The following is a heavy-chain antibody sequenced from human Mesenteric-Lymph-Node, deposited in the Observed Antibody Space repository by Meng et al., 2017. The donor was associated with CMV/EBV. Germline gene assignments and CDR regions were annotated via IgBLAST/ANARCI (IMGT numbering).Heavy chain of an antibody. V-gene: IGHV2-5*01. CDR3: AHSSTPPFTIFGVVDLGFDY. CDR2: IHWNDDK. CDR1: GFSLSTSGVG. Sequence: SGATLVKPTQTFTLTCTCSGFSLSTSGVGVGWIRQPPGKALEWLALIHWNDDKRYSPSLKSRLTTTKDTSKNQVVLTMTNMDPVDTATYYCAHSSTPPFTIFGVVDLGFDYWGQGTLVTVSS. J-gene: IGHJ4*02. D-gene: IGHD3-3*01.